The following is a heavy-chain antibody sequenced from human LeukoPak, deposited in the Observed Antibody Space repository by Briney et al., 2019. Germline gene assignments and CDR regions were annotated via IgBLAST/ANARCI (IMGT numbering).Heavy chain of an antibody. Sequence: GGSLRLSCAASGFTFSSYAMCWVRQAPGKGLEWVSAISGSGGSTYYADSVKGRFTISRDNSKNTLYLQMNSLRAEDTAVYYCARDALYDSSGYYYFDYWGQGTLVTVSS. CDR1: GFTFSSYA. V-gene: IGHV3-23*01. CDR2: ISGSGGST. J-gene: IGHJ4*02. CDR3: ARDALYDSSGYYYFDY. D-gene: IGHD3-22*01.